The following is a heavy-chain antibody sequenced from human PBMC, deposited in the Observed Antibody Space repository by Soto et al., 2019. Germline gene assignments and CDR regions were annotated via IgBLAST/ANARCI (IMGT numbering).Heavy chain of an antibody. CDR2: ISGSGGST. D-gene: IGHD3-3*01. V-gene: IGHV3-23*01. CDR3: AKVTNYDFWSGYYTFHYYLFDY. J-gene: IGHJ4*02. CDR1: GFIFSSYA. Sequence: PGGSLRLSCAASGFIFSSYAMSWVRQAPGNGLGWVSAISGSGGSTYYADSVKGRFTISRDNSKNTLYLQMNSLRSEDTAVYYCAKVTNYDFWSGYYTFHYYLFDYWGQGTLVTVSS.